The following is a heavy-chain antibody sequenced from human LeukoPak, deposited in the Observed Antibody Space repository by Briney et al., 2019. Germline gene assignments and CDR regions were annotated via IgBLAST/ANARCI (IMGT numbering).Heavy chain of an antibody. Sequence: ASVKVSCKASGYDFTKHAMNWVRQAPGQGLEWMGWINTKTGNPTYAQGFTGRFVFSLDTSVSTAYLQISSLKAEDTAVSYCARDTHPMVGASMNAFDIWGQGTMVTVSS. D-gene: IGHD1-26*01. CDR3: ARDTHPMVGASMNAFDI. V-gene: IGHV7-4-1*02. CDR1: GYDFTKHA. J-gene: IGHJ3*02. CDR2: INTKTGNP.